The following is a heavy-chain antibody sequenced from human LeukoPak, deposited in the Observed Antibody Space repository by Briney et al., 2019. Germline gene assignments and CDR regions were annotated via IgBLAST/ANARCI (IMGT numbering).Heavy chain of an antibody. CDR3: AKDSELEN. D-gene: IGHD3-3*01. Sequence: GGSLRLSCAASGFTFTTYWMHWVRQAPGKGLEWVAVIPYDGSNKYYADSVKGRFTISRDNSKNTLYLQMNSLRAEDTAVYYCAKDSELENWGQGTLVTVSS. V-gene: IGHV3-30*18. J-gene: IGHJ4*02. CDR1: GFTFTTYW. CDR2: IPYDGSNK.